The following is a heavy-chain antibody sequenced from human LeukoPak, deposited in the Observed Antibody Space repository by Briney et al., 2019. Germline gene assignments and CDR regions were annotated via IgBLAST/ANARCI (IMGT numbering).Heavy chain of an antibody. CDR3: ARGQGTVTTH. Sequence: SETMSLTCVVSGGPFSGYYWTWIRQPPGKGLEWIGEINHSGNANYNPSLKSRVTISLDMSENHFSLKLTSVTAADTAVYYCARGQGTVTTHWGQGTLVTVSS. CDR1: GGPFSGYY. D-gene: IGHD4-17*01. J-gene: IGHJ4*02. CDR2: INHSGNA. V-gene: IGHV4-34*01.